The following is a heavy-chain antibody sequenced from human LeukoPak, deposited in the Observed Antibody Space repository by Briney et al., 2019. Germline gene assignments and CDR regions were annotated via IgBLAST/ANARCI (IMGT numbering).Heavy chain of an antibody. CDR3: AKDKVAAAGNRKQYYYYGMDV. CDR1: GFTFSSYA. Sequence: GGSLRLSCAASGFTFSSYAMNWVRQAPGKGLEWVSAISGSGGSTNYADSVKGRFTISRDNSKNTLYLQMNSLRAEDTAVYYCAKDKVAAAGNRKQYYYYGMDVWGQGTTVIVSS. V-gene: IGHV3-23*01. J-gene: IGHJ6*02. CDR2: ISGSGGST. D-gene: IGHD6-13*01.